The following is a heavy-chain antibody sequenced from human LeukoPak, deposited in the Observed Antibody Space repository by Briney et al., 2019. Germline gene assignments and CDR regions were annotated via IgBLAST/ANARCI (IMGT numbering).Heavy chain of an antibody. V-gene: IGHV1-69*13. CDR2: IIPIFGTA. D-gene: IGHD3-16*01. CDR1: GGTFSSYA. J-gene: IGHJ4*02. Sequence: ASVKVSCKASGGTFSSYAISWVRQAPGQGLEWMGGIIPIFGTANYAQKFQGRVTITADESTSTAYMELSSLRPEDTAVYYCARDGGSGNPVFVHDYWGQGTLVTVSS. CDR3: ARDGGSGNPVFVHDY.